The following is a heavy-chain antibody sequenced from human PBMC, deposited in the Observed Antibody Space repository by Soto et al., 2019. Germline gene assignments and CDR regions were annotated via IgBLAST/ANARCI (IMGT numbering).Heavy chain of an antibody. D-gene: IGHD6-13*01. CDR2: ISSSSSYI. V-gene: IGHV3-21*01. CDR3: ARDPYSSSWSGRGWFDP. Sequence: EVQLVESGGGLVKPGGSLRLSCAASGFTFSSYSMNWVRQAPGKGLEWVSSISSSSSYIYYADSVKGRFTISRDNAKNSLYLQMNSLRAEDTAVYYCARDPYSSSWSGRGWFDPWGQVTLVTVSS. J-gene: IGHJ5*02. CDR1: GFTFSSYS.